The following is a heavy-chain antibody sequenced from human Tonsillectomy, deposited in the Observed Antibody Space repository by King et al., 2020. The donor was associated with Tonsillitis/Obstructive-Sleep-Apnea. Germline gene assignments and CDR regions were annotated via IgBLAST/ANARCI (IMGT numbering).Heavy chain of an antibody. CDR2: IYYDGTT. Sequence: LQLQESGPGLVKPSETLSLTCTVSGGSTGSSSYYWGWIRQSPGKGLEWIGSIYYDGTTYYNPSLKSRVTISVDTTKNQFSLSLTSVTAADTAVYYCVRHVDYTKGYYYCMDVWGKGTTVTVSS. V-gene: IGHV4-39*01. J-gene: IGHJ6*03. D-gene: IGHD4-11*01. CDR1: GGSTGSSSYY. CDR3: VRHVDYTKGYYYCMDV.